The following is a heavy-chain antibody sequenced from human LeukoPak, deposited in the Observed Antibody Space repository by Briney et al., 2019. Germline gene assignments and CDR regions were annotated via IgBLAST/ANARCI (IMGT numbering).Heavy chain of an antibody. CDR1: GFTFSSYA. Sequence: GGSLRLSCAASGFTFSSYAMSWVRQAPGKGLEWVSVISGSGGSTYYTDSVKGRFTISRDNSKNTLYLQMNSLRAEDTGVYYCARCDSSGYYYSGVVYWGQGTLVTVSS. V-gene: IGHV3-23*01. D-gene: IGHD3-22*01. CDR3: ARCDSSGYYYSGVVY. CDR2: ISGSGGST. J-gene: IGHJ4*02.